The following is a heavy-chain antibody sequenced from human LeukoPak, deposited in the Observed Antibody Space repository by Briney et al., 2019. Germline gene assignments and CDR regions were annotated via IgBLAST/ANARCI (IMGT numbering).Heavy chain of an antibody. CDR1: GFTFSKNC. Sequence: GGSLRLSCAASGFTFSKNCMNWVRQAPGKGLEWVSGIRADAVTTYYADSVKGRFIISRDNSKNTVYLRMNSLSAEDAAVYYCVKDDGWVQYANWGQGTLVTVSS. V-gene: IGHV3-23*01. CDR2: IRADAVTT. J-gene: IGHJ4*02. D-gene: IGHD5-24*01. CDR3: VKDDGWVQYAN.